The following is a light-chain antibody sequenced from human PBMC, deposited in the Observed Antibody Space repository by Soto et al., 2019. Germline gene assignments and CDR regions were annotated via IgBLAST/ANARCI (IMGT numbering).Light chain of an antibody. Sequence: IQLTQSPSSLSASVGDRVTITCRASQGISSYLAWYQQQPGKAPKLLIYAASSLQSGVPSRFSGSGSGTDFTLTISSLQPEDFAVYSCQQYDKWPITFGQGTRLEIK. V-gene: IGKV1-9*01. J-gene: IGKJ5*01. CDR2: AAS. CDR3: QQYDKWPIT. CDR1: QGISSY.